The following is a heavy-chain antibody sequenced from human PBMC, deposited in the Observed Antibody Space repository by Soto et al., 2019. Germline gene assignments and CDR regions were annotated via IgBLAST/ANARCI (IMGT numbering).Heavy chain of an antibody. CDR2: ISGSGGST. CDR3: AKDHLYDFWSGQAAFDI. Sequence: GGSLRLSCAASGFTFSSYAMSWVRQAPGKGLEWVSAISGSGGSTYYADSVKGRFTISRDNSKNTLYLQMNSLRAEDTAVYYCAKDHLYDFWSGQAAFDIWGQGTMVTVSS. D-gene: IGHD3-3*01. V-gene: IGHV3-23*01. CDR1: GFTFSSYA. J-gene: IGHJ3*02.